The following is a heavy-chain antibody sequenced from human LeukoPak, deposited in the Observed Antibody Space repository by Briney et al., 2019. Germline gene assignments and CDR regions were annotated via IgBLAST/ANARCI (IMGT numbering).Heavy chain of an antibody. CDR2: ISAGGGST. D-gene: IGHD1-14*01. V-gene: IGHV3-23*01. CDR3: ARDNRDAFDI. Sequence: GGSLRLSCAASGFTFSSSAMSWVRQVPGKGLEWVSGISAGGGSTSYADSVTGRFTISRDNAKNSLYLQMNSLRAEDTAVYYCARDNRDAFDIWGQGAMVTVSS. J-gene: IGHJ3*02. CDR1: GFTFSSSA.